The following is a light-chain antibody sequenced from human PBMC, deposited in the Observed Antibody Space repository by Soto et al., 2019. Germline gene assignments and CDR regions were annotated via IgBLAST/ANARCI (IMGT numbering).Light chain of an antibody. CDR3: QQSYSAPFT. CDR2: AAS. V-gene: IGKV1-39*01. CDR1: QSISSY. J-gene: IGKJ2*01. Sequence: DIPMTQSPSSLSASVGDRVTITCRASQSISSYLNWYQQKVGKAPKLLIYAASSLQSGVPSRFSGSGSGTIFSLTISSLQPEDFATYSCQQSYSAPFTFGQGTKLEIK.